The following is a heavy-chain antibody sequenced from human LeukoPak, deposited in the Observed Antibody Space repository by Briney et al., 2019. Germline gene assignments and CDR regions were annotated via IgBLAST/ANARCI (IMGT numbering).Heavy chain of an antibody. CDR3: ARGGYSYGEDETLIDY. V-gene: IGHV3-20*04. J-gene: IGHJ4*02. D-gene: IGHD5-18*01. CDR2: INWNGGST. Sequence: GGSLRLSCVVSGFIFDDYGMSWVRQAPGKGLEWVSGINWNGGSTGYTDCVKGRFTISRDNGKNSLYLQMNSLRAEDTALYYCARGGYSYGEDETLIDYWGQGTLVTVSS. CDR1: GFIFDDYG.